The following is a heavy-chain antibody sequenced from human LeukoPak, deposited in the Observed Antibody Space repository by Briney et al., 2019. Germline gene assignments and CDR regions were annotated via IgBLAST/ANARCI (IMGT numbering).Heavy chain of an antibody. CDR1: GFTFSTYA. D-gene: IGHD2-15*01. V-gene: IGHV3-23*01. Sequence: GGSLRLSCAASGFTFSTYAMSWGRQAPGKGLEWVSFISGIGGNIYYTDSVKGRFTISRDNSKNTLYLQMDSLRAEDTAVYYCAKANRYCSGGSCSTYDYWGQGTLVTVSS. J-gene: IGHJ4*02. CDR2: ISGIGGNI. CDR3: AKANRYCSGGSCSTYDY.